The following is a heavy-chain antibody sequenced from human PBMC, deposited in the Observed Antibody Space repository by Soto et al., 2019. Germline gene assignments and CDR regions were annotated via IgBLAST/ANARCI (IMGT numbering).Heavy chain of an antibody. CDR2: IYDTGISGYTPST. CDR3: ARGEDAFFYYGLDV. J-gene: IGHJ6*02. V-gene: IGHV4-59*01. CDR1: GGSITSYY. Sequence: SESLSLTCTVSGGSITSYYWSWIRRPPGKGLEWIAYIYDTGISGYTPSTSYNPSLKSRVTMSVDTSKSQFSLKLTSVTAADTAVYYCARGEDAFFYYGLDVWGQGITVTVSS.